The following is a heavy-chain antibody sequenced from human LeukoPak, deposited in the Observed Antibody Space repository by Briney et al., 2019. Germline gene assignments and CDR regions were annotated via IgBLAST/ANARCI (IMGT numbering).Heavy chain of an antibody. J-gene: IGHJ5*02. CDR1: GGSFSGYY. V-gene: IGHV4-34*01. CDR2: INHSGSI. CDR3: ASPSIAARGGSFDP. Sequence: PSETLSLTCAVYGGSFSGYYWSWIRQPPGKGLEWIGEINHSGSINYNPSLKSRVTISVDTSKNQFSLKLSSVTAADTAVYYCASPSIAARGGSFDPWGQGTLVTVSS. D-gene: IGHD6-6*01.